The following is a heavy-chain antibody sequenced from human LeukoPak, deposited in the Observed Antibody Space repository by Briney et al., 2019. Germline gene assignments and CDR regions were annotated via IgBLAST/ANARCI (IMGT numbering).Heavy chain of an antibody. J-gene: IGHJ4*02. V-gene: IGHV3-23*01. CDR2: ISGSGGST. CDR3: AKAHQLVLLWFGEY. Sequence: PGGSLRLSCAASGFTFSSYAMSWVRQAPGKGLEWVSAISGSGGSTYYADSVKGRFTISRDNSKNTLYLQMNSLRAEDTAVYYCAKAHQLVLLWFGEYWGQGILVTVSS. CDR1: GFTFSSYA. D-gene: IGHD3-10*01.